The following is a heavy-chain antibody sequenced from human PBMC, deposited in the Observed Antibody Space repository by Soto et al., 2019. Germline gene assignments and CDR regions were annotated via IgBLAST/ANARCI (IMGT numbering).Heavy chain of an antibody. J-gene: IGHJ5*02. CDR2: IYPGDSDT. V-gene: IGHV5-51*01. Sequence: PGESLKIFCKGSGYSFTSYWIGWVRQMPGKGLEWMGIIYPGDSDTRYSPSFQGQVTISADKSIRNDYLPWSSLKASGAAMYICASGTYYYDCSGYFWFDPWGQGTLVTVSS. CDR3: ASGTYYYDCSGYFWFDP. CDR1: GYSFTSYW. D-gene: IGHD3-22*01.